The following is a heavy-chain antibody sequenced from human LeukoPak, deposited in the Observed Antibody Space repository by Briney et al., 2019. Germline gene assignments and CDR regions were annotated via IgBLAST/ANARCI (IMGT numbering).Heavy chain of an antibody. CDR2: ISYDGSNK. CDR3: AKDKRIAAAY. Sequence: TGGSLRLSCAASGFTFSSYAMHWVRQAPGKGLEWVAVISYDGSNKYYADSVKGRFTISRDNSKNTLYLQMNSLRAEDTAVYYCAKDKRIAAAYWGQGTLVTVSS. J-gene: IGHJ4*02. D-gene: IGHD6-13*01. CDR1: GFTFSSYA. V-gene: IGHV3-30-3*01.